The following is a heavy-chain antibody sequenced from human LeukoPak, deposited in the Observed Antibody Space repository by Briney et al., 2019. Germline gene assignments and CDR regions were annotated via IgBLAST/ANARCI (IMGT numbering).Heavy chain of an antibody. CDR3: ATIIAAAGTFDY. Sequence: ASVKVSCKVSGYTLTELSMHWVRQAPGKGLEWMGGFDPEDGETIYAQEFQGRVTMTEDTSTDTAYMELSSLRSEDTAVYYCATIIAAAGTFDYWGQGTLVTVSS. CDR1: GYTLTELS. CDR2: FDPEDGET. D-gene: IGHD6-13*01. J-gene: IGHJ4*02. V-gene: IGHV1-24*01.